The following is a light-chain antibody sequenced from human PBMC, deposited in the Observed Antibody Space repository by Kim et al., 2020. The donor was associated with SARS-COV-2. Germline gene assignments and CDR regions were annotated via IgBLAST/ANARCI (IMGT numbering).Light chain of an antibody. CDR3: QSYDDNIWV. J-gene: IGLJ3*02. CDR2: EDH. CDR1: SGSIVCDF. V-gene: IGLV6-57*01. Sequence: GKTVIISCTLSSGSIVCDFVQWFQQRPGSSPTTVIYEDHKRPSGVPDRFSGSVDSSSNSASLTISGLRAEDEADYYCQSYDDNIWVFGGGTQLTVL.